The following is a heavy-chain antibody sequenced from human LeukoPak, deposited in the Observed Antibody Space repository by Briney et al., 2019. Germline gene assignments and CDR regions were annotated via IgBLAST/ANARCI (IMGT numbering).Heavy chain of an antibody. CDR1: GGTFSSYA. D-gene: IGHD6-19*01. CDR2: ISAYNGNT. Sequence: ASVKVSCKASGGTFSSYAISWVRQAPGQGLEWMGWISAYNGNTNYAQKLQGRVTMTTDTSTSTAYMELRSLRSDDTAVYYCARDPGGGWYGVTTRIDYWGQGTLVTVSS. V-gene: IGHV1-18*01. CDR3: ARDPGGGWYGVTTRIDY. J-gene: IGHJ4*02.